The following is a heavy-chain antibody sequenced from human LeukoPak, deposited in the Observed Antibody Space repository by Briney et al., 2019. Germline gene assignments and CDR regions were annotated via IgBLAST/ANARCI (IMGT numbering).Heavy chain of an antibody. CDR3: ARGYDWFDY. CDR1: GGSICSYY. Sequence: SETLSLTCSVSGGSICSYYWTWIRQPPGKGLEWIGYISYSGSTNYNPSLKSRVTTSVDTSKNQFSLRLSSVTAADTAMYYCARGYDWFDYWGQGTLVTVSS. J-gene: IGHJ4*02. D-gene: IGHD3-3*01. V-gene: IGHV4-59*01. CDR2: ISYSGST.